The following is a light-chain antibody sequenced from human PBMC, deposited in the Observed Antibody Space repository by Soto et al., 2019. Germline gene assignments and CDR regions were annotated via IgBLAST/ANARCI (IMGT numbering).Light chain of an antibody. J-gene: IGKJ2*01. CDR2: AAS. CDR3: QQYGNWPRGT. V-gene: IGKV3-15*01. Sequence: EIVMTQSPATLSVSPGQRATLSCRASQTIINSHLAWYQQKPGQAPRLLIYAASTRATGVPARFSGSGSGTEFTLTIRRLQSEDFAVYYCQQYGNWPRGTFGQGTKLEI. CDR1: QTIINS.